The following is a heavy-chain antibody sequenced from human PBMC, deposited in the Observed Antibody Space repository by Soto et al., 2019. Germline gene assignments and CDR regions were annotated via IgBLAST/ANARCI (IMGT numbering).Heavy chain of an antibody. Sequence: GGSLRLSCAASGFTFSSYGMHWVRQAPGKGLEWVGVISYDGRNTYYADSVKGRFTISRDNSENTLYLQMNSLRAEDTAVYYCAKSRTYYGFWSDYLDYWGQGTVVTVSS. CDR1: GFTFSSYG. CDR3: AKSRTYYGFWSDYLDY. J-gene: IGHJ4*02. V-gene: IGHV3-30*18. D-gene: IGHD3-3*01. CDR2: ISYDGRNT.